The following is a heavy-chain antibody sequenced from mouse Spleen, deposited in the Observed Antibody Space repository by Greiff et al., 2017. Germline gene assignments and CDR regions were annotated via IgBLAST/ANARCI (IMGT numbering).Heavy chain of an antibody. V-gene: IGHV5-17*01. D-gene: IGHD2-2*01. CDR1: GFTFSDYG. J-gene: IGHJ4*01. CDR2: ISSGSSTI. CDR3: ARGGYDGGLGAVGY. Sequence: EVKLVESGGGLVKPGGSLKLSCAASGFTFSDYGMHWVRQAPEKGLEWVAYISSGSSTIYYADTVKGRFTISRDNAKNTLFLQMTSLRSEDTAMYYCARGGYDGGLGAVGYWGQGNSVTVSS.